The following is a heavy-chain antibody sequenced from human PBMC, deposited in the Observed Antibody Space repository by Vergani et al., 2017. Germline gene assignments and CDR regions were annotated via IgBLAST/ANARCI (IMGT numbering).Heavy chain of an antibody. V-gene: IGHV1-8*01. D-gene: IGHD3-22*01. CDR3: ARGRLDYYDSSGYYYAAWYFDY. CDR1: GYTFTSYD. Sequence: QVQLVQSGAEVKKPGASVKVSCKASGYTFTSYDINWVRQATGQGLEWMGWMNPNSGKTGDAQKLQGRVTMTRNTSISTASMELSSLRSEDTAVYYCARGRLDYYDSSGYYYAAWYFDYWGQGTLVTVSS. CDR2: MNPNSGKT. J-gene: IGHJ4*02.